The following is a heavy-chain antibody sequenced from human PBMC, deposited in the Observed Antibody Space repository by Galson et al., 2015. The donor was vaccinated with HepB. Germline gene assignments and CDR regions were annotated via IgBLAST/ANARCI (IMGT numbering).Heavy chain of an antibody. CDR1: GYTFTSYD. V-gene: IGHV1-8*01. D-gene: IGHD3-16*02. CDR2: MNPNSGNT. J-gene: IGHJ4*02. Sequence: SVKVSCKASGYTFTSYDINWVRQATGQGLEWMGWMNPNSGNTGYAQKFQGRVTMTRNTSISTAYMELSSLRSEDTAVYYCARGGSPYHDYVWGSYRIRDFDYWGQGTLVTVSS. CDR3: ARGGSPYHDYVWGSYRIRDFDY.